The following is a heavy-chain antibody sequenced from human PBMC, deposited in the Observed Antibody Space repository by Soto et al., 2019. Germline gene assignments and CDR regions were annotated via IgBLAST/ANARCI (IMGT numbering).Heavy chain of an antibody. CDR1: GFTFSNYS. D-gene: IGHD4-17*01. J-gene: IGHJ6*02. V-gene: IGHV3-48*02. CDR3: ASEYDYGDLNYYYYGMDV. CDR2: VSSSSSTI. Sequence: EVQLVESGGGLIEPGGSLRLSGAASGFTFSNYSMNWVRKAPGKGLERVSYVSSSSSTIYYADSVKGRFTISRDNAKNSLYLQMNSLRDEDTAVYYCASEYDYGDLNYYYYGMDVWGQGTTVTVSS.